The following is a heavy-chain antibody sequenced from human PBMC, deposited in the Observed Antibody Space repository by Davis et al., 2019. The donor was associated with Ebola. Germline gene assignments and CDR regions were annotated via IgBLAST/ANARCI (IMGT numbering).Heavy chain of an antibody. CDR1: GFIFTNYA. CDR3: AKDYCTSTSCYNYMDV. J-gene: IGHJ6*03. D-gene: IGHD2-2*02. CDR2: ISGSGGMT. V-gene: IGHV3-23*01. Sequence: GESLKISCAASGFIFTNYAINWVRQAPGKGLEWVSGISGSGGMTYYADSVKGRFTISRDNSKNALFLQMNSLRAEDTAVYYCAKDYCTSTSCYNYMDVWGKGTTVIVSS.